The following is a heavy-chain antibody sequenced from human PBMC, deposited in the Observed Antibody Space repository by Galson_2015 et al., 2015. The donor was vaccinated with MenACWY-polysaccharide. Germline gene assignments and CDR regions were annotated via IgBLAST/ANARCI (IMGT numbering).Heavy chain of an antibody. CDR1: GFTVSRNY. V-gene: IGHV3-53*01. CDR2: IYSGGST. J-gene: IGHJ4*02. D-gene: IGHD5-24*01. Sequence: SLRLSCAASGFTVSRNYMSWVHQAPGKGLEWVSIIYSGGSTYYADSVKGRFTISRDNSKNTLFLQMNSLRADDTAVYYCARGALDEDGHNHGVFDYWGQGTLVTVSS. CDR3: ARGALDEDGHNHGVFDY.